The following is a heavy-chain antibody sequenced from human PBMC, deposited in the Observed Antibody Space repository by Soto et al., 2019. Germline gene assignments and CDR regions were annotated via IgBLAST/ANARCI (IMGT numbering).Heavy chain of an antibody. Sequence: GGSLRLSCAASGFTFSDYYMSWIRQAPGKGLEWVSYISSSGSTIYYADSVKGRFTISRDNAKNSLYLQMNSLRAEDTAVYYCALCTHYGEPSTYFDYWGKGSLVTVSS. CDR2: ISSSGSTI. V-gene: IGHV3-11*01. CDR3: ALCTHYGEPSTYFDY. D-gene: IGHD4-17*01. J-gene: IGHJ4*02. CDR1: GFTFSDYY.